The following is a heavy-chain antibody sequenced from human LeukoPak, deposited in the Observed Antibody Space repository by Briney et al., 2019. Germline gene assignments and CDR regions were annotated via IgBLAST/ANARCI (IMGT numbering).Heavy chain of an antibody. D-gene: IGHD6-13*01. CDR1: GYSFTSYW. Sequence: GESLKISCKGSGYSFTSYWIGWVREIPGKGLEWVGIIYPGDSDTRYSPSFQGQVTISADKSISTAYLQWSSLKASDTAMYYCASPGYSSSWYGGYWGQGTLVTVSS. CDR3: ASPGYSSSWYGGY. J-gene: IGHJ4*02. CDR2: IYPGDSDT. V-gene: IGHV5-51*01.